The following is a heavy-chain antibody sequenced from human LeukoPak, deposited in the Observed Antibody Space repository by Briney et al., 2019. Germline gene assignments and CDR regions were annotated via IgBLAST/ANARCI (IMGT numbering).Heavy chain of an antibody. V-gene: IGHV4-61*05. CDR3: ARGTTMANFDY. CDR1: GGSIRSSSYY. J-gene: IGHJ4*02. Sequence: KTSETLSLTCTVSGGSIRSSSYYWGWIRQPPGKGLEWIGYIYYSGSTNYNPSLKSRVTISVDTSKNQFSLKLSSVTAADTAVYYCARGTTMANFDYWGQGTLVTVSS. CDR2: IYYSGST. D-gene: IGHD5-18*01.